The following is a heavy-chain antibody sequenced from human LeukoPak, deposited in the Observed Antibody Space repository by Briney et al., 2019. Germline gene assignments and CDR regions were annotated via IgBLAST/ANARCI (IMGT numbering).Heavy chain of an antibody. CDR3: AKDRPYYFWSGYSLDY. CDR1: GFTFSSYG. Sequence: GGSLRLSCAASGFTFSSYGMHWVRQAPGKGLEWVAFIRYDGSNKYYADSVKGRFTISRDNSKNTLYLQMNSLRAEDTAVYYCAKDRPYYFWSGYSLDYWGQGTLVTVSS. CDR2: IRYDGSNK. V-gene: IGHV3-30*02. D-gene: IGHD3-3*01. J-gene: IGHJ4*02.